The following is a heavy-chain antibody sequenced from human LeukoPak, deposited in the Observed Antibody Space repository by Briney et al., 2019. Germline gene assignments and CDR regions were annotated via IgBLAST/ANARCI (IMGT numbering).Heavy chain of an antibody. CDR3: HTSDTQSDF. CDR1: GFTFKNYG. V-gene: IGHV3-30*02. J-gene: IGHJ4*02. CDR2: VQYDVISK. Sequence: HTGGSLRLSCAASGFTFKNYGMHWVRQAPGKGLQWVAFVQYDVISKYYSDPVKGRFAISRDNAKNMLYLDMNTLRPEDTAVYFCHTSDTQSDFWGQGTLVTVSS.